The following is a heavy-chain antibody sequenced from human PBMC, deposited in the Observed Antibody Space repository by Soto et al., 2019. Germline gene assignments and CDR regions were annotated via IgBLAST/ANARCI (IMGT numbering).Heavy chain of an antibody. V-gene: IGHV3-23*01. J-gene: IGHJ4*02. CDR2: IDGRDGT. D-gene: IGHD2-15*01. Sequence: EVQLLESGGGLVQPGGSLRLSCAGSGFTFRAYTMAWIRQAPGKGLEWVSGIDGRDGTYYADSVKGRFNISRDSSRNTLFLQMKSLRADDTAVYYCAKTGPATARIRFDYWGQGALVTVS. CDR1: GFTFRAYT. CDR3: AKTGPATARIRFDY.